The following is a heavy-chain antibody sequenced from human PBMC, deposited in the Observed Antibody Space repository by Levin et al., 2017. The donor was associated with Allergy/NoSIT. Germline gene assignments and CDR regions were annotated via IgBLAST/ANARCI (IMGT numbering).Heavy chain of an antibody. CDR2: IYYSGST. J-gene: IGHJ5*02. Sequence: SETLSLTCTVSGGSISSGGYYWSWIRQHPGKGLEWIGYIYYSGSTYYNPSLKSRVTISVDTSKNQFSLKLSSVTAADTAVYYCARGNWGYYDSSGYSLPKYWFDPWGQGTLVTVSS. D-gene: IGHD3-22*01. CDR3: ARGNWGYYDSSGYSLPKYWFDP. CDR1: GGSISSGGYY. V-gene: IGHV4-31*03.